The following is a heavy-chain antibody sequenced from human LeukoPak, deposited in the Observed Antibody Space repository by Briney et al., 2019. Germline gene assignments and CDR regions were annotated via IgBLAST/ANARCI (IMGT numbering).Heavy chain of an antibody. CDR2: IYSGGST. D-gene: IGHD6-19*01. CDR3: AYSSPGIAVAGSKGIWYYGMDV. V-gene: IGHV3-53*04. CDR1: GFTVSSNY. J-gene: IGHJ6*02. Sequence: PGGSLRLSCAASGFTVSSNYMSWVRQAPGKGLEWVSVIYSGGSTYYADSVKGRFTISRHNSKNTLYLQMNSLRAEDTAVYYCAYSSPGIAVAGSKGIWYYGMDVWGQGTTVTVSS.